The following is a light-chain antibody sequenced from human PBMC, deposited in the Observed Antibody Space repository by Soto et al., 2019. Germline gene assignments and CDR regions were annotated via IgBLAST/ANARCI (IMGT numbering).Light chain of an antibody. CDR1: SSDVGGYNY. CDR3: SSYTSAATYV. Sequence: QSVLTQPASASGSPGQSITISCTGSSSDVGGYNYDSWYQQHHPGEAPKLIIYDGTHRPAGVSSRFSGSKAGNTASLTISGLQAEDEADYYCSSYTSAATYVFGPGTKVTVL. V-gene: IGLV2-14*03. CDR2: DGT. J-gene: IGLJ1*01.